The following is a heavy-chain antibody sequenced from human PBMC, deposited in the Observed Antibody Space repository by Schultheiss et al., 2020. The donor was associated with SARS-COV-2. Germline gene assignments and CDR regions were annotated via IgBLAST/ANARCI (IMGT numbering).Heavy chain of an antibody. CDR3: ARDLDYYDSSGLGY. D-gene: IGHD3-22*01. Sequence: GGSLRLSCAASGFTFSSYGMHWVRQAPGKGLEWVAVIWYDGNNKYYADSVKGRFTISRDNSKNTLYLQMNSLRAEDTAVYYCARDLDYYDSSGLGYWGQGTLVTVSS. V-gene: IGHV3-33*01. J-gene: IGHJ4*02. CDR1: GFTFSSYG. CDR2: IWYDGNNK.